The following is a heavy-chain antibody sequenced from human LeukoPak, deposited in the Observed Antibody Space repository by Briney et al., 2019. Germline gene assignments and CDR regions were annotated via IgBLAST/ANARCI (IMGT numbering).Heavy chain of an antibody. CDR3: ARQLLSVMTRNFDY. CDR1: GGSISSSSYY. D-gene: IGHD2/OR15-2a*01. Sequence: PSETLSLTCTVSGGSISSSSYYWGWIRQPPGEGLEWIGSIYYSGSTYYNPSLKSRVTISVDTSKNQFSLKLSSVTAADTAVYYCARQLLSVMTRNFDYWGQGTLVTVSS. CDR2: IYYSGST. J-gene: IGHJ4*02. V-gene: IGHV4-39*01.